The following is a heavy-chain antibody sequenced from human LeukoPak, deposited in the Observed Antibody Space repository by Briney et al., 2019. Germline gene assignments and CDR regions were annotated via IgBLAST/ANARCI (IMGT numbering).Heavy chain of an antibody. J-gene: IGHJ4*02. CDR1: GGSFSGYY. D-gene: IGHD6-13*01. CDR2: INHNGST. Sequence: PSETLSLTCAVYGGSFSGYYWSWIRQPPGKGLEWIGEINHNGSTNYNPSLKSRVTISVDTSKNQFSLKLSSVTAADTAVYYCASVGGSSSWFFDYWGQGTLVTVSS. CDR3: ASVGGSSSWFFDY. V-gene: IGHV4-34*01.